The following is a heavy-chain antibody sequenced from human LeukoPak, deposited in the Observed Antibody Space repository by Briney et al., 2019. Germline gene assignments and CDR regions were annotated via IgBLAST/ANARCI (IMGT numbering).Heavy chain of an antibody. V-gene: IGHV3-23*01. CDR2: ICGSGGIT. J-gene: IGHJ2*01. CDR1: GFTFSNYA. CDR3: AKAVAGYWYFDL. Sequence: PGGSLRLSCVASGFTFSNYAMTWVRQAPGKGLEWVSDICGSGGITYYADSVRGRLTISRDNPLNTLYLQMNSLRAEDTAVYYCAKAVAGYWYFDLWGRGTLLTVSS. D-gene: IGHD6-19*01.